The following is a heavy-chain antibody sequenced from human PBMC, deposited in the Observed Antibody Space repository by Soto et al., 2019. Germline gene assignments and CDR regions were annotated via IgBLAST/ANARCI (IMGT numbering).Heavy chain of an antibody. D-gene: IGHD6-19*01. CDR3: ARAQPVAVAGPFDY. J-gene: IGHJ4*02. Sequence: ASVKVSCKASGGTFSSYAIIWVRQAPGQGLEWMGGIIPIFGTANYAQKFQGRVTITADESTSTAYMELSSLRSEDTAVYYCARAQPVAVAGPFDYWGQGTLVTVSS. CDR1: GGTFSSYA. CDR2: IIPIFGTA. V-gene: IGHV1-69*13.